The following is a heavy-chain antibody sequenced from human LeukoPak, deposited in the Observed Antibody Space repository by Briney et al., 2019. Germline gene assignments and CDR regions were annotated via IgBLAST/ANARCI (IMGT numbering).Heavy chain of an antibody. Sequence: GASVKVSCKASGYTFTGYYMHWVRQAPGQGLEWMGWTNPNSGGTNYAQKFQGWVTMTRDTSISTAYMELSRLRSDDTAVYYCAREGGYYLNWFGPWGQGTLVTVSS. D-gene: IGHD3-22*01. CDR2: TNPNSGGT. CDR1: GYTFTGYY. J-gene: IGHJ5*02. V-gene: IGHV1-2*04. CDR3: AREGGYYLNWFGP.